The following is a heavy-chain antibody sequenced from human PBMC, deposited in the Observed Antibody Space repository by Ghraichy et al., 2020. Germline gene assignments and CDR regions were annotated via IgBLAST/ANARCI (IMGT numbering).Heavy chain of an antibody. CDR2: IYSGGSA. Sequence: GGSLRLSCAASGFNVSSNYVSWVRQAPGKGLQWVSVIYSGGSAYYADSVKGRFTISRDNSKNMVFLQMNSLRAEDTAIYYCARCSNSWYGWYFDCWGQGTLVTVSS. CDR3: ARCSNSWYGWYFDC. D-gene: IGHD6-13*01. J-gene: IGHJ4*02. CDR1: GFNVSSNY. V-gene: IGHV3-53*01.